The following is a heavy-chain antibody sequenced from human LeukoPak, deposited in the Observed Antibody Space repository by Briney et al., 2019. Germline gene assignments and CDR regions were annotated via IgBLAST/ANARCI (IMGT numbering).Heavy chain of an antibody. J-gene: IGHJ4*02. D-gene: IGHD2-21*01. V-gene: IGHV3-21*01. CDR2: ISSSSSYI. Sequence: GGSLRLSCAASGFTFSSYSMNWVRQAPGKGLEWVSSISSSSSYIYYADSVKGRFTISRDNAKNSLYLQLNSLRAEDTAVYYCASGPSILWWCFDYWGQGTLVTVSS. CDR1: GFTFSSYS. CDR3: ASGPSILWWCFDY.